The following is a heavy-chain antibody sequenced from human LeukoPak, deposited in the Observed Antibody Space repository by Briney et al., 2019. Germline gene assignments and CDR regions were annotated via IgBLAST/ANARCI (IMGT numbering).Heavy chain of an antibody. V-gene: IGHV3-11*01. D-gene: IGHD5-18*01. CDR1: GFTFSDYY. Sequence: GGSLTLSCAASGFTFSDYYMSWLRQPPGKGLEWVSYISRSGSTIYYAHSVKGRFTISRDNAKNSLYLKMNSLRAEDTAVYYCARNVDTAMVDINWFDPWGQGTLVTVSS. CDR3: ARNVDTAMVDINWFDP. CDR2: ISRSGSTI. J-gene: IGHJ5*02.